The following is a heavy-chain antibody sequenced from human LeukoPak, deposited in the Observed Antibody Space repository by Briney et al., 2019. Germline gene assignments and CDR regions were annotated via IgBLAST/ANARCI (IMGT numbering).Heavy chain of an antibody. V-gene: IGHV3-21*01. CDR2: ISSSSSYI. CDR1: GFTFSSYS. J-gene: IGHJ3*02. CDR3: ARLTTLEWSKAGAFDI. Sequence: GGSLRLSCAASGFTFSSYSMNWVRQAPGKGLEWVSSISSSSSYIYYADSVKGRFTISRDNAKNSLYLQMNSLRAEDTAVYYCARLTTLEWSKAGAFDIWGQGTMVTVSS. D-gene: IGHD3-3*01.